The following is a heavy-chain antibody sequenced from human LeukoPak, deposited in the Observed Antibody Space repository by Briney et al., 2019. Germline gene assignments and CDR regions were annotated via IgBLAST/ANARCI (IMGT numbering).Heavy chain of an antibody. CDR1: GYTFTSYG. J-gene: IGHJ4*02. CDR2: ISAYNGNT. D-gene: IGHD2-2*02. CDR3: ARAGRLYCSSTSCYTGYFDY. V-gene: IGHV1-18*01. Sequence: ASVKVSCKASGYTFTSYGISWVRQAPGQGLEWMGWISAYNGNTNYAQKLQGRVTMTTDTSTSTAYMELRSLRSDDTAVYYCARAGRLYCSSTSCYTGYFDYWGQGTLVTVSS.